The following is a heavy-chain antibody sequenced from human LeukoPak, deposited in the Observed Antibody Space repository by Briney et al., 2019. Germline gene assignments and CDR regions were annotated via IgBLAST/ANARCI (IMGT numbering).Heavy chain of an antibody. CDR2: ISAYNGNT. D-gene: IGHD2-15*01. V-gene: IGHV1-18*01. Sequence: ASVKVSCKASGYTFTSYGISWVRQAPGQGLEWMGWISAYNGNTNYAQKLQGRVTMTTDTSTSTAYMELRSLRSDDTAVYYCARLYCGGGSCYSNWFDPWGQGTLVTVSS. J-gene: IGHJ5*02. CDR1: GYTFTSYG. CDR3: ARLYCGGGSCYSNWFDP.